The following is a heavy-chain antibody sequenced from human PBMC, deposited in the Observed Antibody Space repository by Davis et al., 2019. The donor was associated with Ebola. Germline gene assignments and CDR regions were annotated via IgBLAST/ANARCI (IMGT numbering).Heavy chain of an antibody. V-gene: IGHV4-59*01. J-gene: IGHJ6*03. CDR1: GGSISSYY. D-gene: IGHD6-6*01. CDR2: IYYSGST. Sequence: PSETLSLTCTVSGGSISSYYWSWIRQPPGKGLEWIGYIYYSGSTNYNPSLKSRVTISVDTSKNQFSLELSSVTAADTAVYYCARVVYSSSSLSYYYYYYYMDVWGKGTTVTVSS. CDR3: ARVVYSSSSLSYYYYYYYMDV.